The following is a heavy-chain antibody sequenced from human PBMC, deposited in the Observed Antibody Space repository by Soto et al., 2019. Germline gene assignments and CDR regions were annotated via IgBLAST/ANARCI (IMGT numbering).Heavy chain of an antibody. CDR1: GFTFSSFA. CDR3: VEEAQGHSSAQS. Sequence: EVQMLESGGGLIQPGGSLRLSCAASGFTFSSFAMSWVCQVSGKGLEWVAAISPSGDRTYYTDSVKGRFTISRDNFMNTLSLHMNSLRAEDAAIYYCVEEAQGHSSAQSWGQGTLVTVSS. CDR2: ISPSGDRT. D-gene: IGHD5-18*01. J-gene: IGHJ5*02. V-gene: IGHV3-23*01.